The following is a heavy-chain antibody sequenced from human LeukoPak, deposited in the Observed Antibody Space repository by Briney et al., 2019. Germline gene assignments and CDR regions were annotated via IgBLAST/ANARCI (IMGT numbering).Heavy chain of an antibody. CDR2: ISGDGSST. V-gene: IGHV3-43*02. CDR1: GFIFDDYV. D-gene: IGHD6-19*01. CDR3: ANAYSYITVAPHY. Sequence: RSGGSLRLSCAASGFIFDDYVMHWVRQAPGKGLEWVSLISGDGSSTYNADSVKGRFTISRDNSKNSLYLQMNSLTTEDTALYYCANAYSYITVAPHYWGQGTLVTVSS. J-gene: IGHJ4*02.